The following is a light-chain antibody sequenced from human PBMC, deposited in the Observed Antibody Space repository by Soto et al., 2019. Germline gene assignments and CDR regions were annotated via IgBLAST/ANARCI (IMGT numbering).Light chain of an antibody. J-gene: IGKJ3*01. CDR2: GAT. V-gene: IGKV3-20*01. CDR1: QSVSSTY. CDR3: QQFGHCLT. Sequence: EIALTQSPGTLSLSPGERATLSCRASQSVSSTYLVWYQQKPGQAPRLLIYGATSRASGFPDRFSGSGSGTEFTLTINRLEPEDFAVYYCQQFGHCLTFGPGTKVDI.